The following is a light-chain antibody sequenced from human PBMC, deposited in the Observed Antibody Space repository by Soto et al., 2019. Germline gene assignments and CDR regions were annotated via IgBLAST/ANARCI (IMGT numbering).Light chain of an antibody. Sequence: EIVLTQSPDTLSLSPGDTATLSCRASQRAYSNYLAWYQHQPGQTPRLLISGASSRATGIPDRFSGSGSETDFTLTISRLEPEDFAVYYCQQYGSTPYTFGQGTKL. CDR2: GAS. CDR1: QRAYSNY. CDR3: QQYGSTPYT. J-gene: IGKJ2*01. V-gene: IGKV3-20*01.